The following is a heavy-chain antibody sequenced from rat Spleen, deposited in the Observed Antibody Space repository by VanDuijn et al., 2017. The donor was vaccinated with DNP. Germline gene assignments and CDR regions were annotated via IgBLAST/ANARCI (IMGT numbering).Heavy chain of an antibody. J-gene: IGHJ4*01. CDR3: ARVAFHGGAMDA. Sequence: EVQLQESGPGLVTPSQSLSLTCSVTGHSITNDYRWNWLRKFPGNKLEWMGYINSAGRINYNPSLKSRISITRDTSKNQFFLQLNSTTTEDTAIYYCARVAFHGGAMDAWGQGTSVTVSS. CDR2: INSAGRI. D-gene: IGHD4-1*01. V-gene: IGHV3-3*01. CDR1: GHSITNDYR.